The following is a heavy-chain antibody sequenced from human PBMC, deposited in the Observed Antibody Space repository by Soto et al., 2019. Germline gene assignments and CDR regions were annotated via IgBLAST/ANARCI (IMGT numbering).Heavy chain of an antibody. D-gene: IGHD2-2*01. CDR2: INPMLGVA. V-gene: IGHV1-69*10. J-gene: IGHJ5*02. Sequence: SVKVSCKASGGSFSSLVISWLRQAPGQGPEWMGGINPMLGVANFAQKFQDRVTITADESTTTAYMELSSLRSEDTAVYYCARGPAKFDPWGQGTLVTVSS. CDR3: ARGPAKFDP. CDR1: GGSFSSLV.